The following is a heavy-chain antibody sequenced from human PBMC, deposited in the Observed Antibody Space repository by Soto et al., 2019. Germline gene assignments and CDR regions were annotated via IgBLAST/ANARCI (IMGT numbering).Heavy chain of an antibody. CDR1: GGTLSSYS. CDR2: IITFVGKA. D-gene: IGHD3-9*01. CDR3: ARVTGDHDSGGNYMDL. Sequence: QVQLVQSGPEVKKPGSSVKVSCKTSGGTLSSYSISWVRQAPGQGLEWVGRIITFVGKANVAQQFQGRVTITADRSTDTTYMELRRPSSDDTAVYYCARVTGDHDSGGNYMDLWGTGTTVTVSS. V-gene: IGHV1-69*08. J-gene: IGHJ6*03.